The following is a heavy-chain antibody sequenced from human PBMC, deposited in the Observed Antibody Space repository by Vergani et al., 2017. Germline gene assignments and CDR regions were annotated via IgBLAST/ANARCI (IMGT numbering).Heavy chain of an antibody. Sequence: EVQLVESGGGLVPPGRSLRLSCAASGFSFGDYAMTWVRQAPGKGLEWVAFIRNKAYGGTTEYAASVKGRFIISRDDSNRLPYLQLRGLKTEDTAVYFCSRGRGYSFGYSDYRGQGTLVTVSS. CDR3: SRGRGYSFGYSDY. V-gene: IGHV3-49*04. J-gene: IGHJ4*02. CDR2: IRNKAYGGTT. D-gene: IGHD5-18*01. CDR1: GFSFGDYA.